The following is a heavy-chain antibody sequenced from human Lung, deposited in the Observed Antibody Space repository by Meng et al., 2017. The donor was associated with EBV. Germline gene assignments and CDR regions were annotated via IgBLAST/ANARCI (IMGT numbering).Heavy chain of an antibody. CDR3: THRPMTSAYYYFDY. Sequence: LQQSCPTLGKPTQDLTLTCPFVGFSPRISGVGVGWIRQPPGKALVWLALIYWDDDKRYSPSLKSRLTITKDTSKNQVVLTMTNMDPVDTATYYCTHRPMTSAYYYFDYWGQGTLVTVSS. J-gene: IGHJ4*02. V-gene: IGHV2-5*02. CDR2: IYWDDDK. CDR1: GFSPRISGVG. D-gene: IGHD3-22*01.